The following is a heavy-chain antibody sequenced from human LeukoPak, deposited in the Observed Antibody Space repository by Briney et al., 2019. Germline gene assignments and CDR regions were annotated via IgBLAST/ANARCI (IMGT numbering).Heavy chain of an antibody. D-gene: IGHD1-14*01. V-gene: IGHV3-15*01. J-gene: IGHJ4*02. CDR3: TTLAGGGG. Sequence: GGSLRLSCAASGIPFSDAWMSWVRQPPGKGLEWVGRIKSRAHGGATDYAAPVKGRFTISRDDSKNTLYLQMNSLKTEDTAVYYCTTLAGGGGWGQGTLVTVSS. CDR1: GIPFSDAW. CDR2: IKSRAHGGAT.